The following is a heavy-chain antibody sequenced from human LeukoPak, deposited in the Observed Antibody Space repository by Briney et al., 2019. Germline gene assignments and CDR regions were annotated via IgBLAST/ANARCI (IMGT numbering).Heavy chain of an antibody. CDR1: GGSISSYC. CDR3: ARFSPFYYYGMDV. V-gene: IGHV4-59*01. CDR2: IYYSGST. J-gene: IGHJ6*02. Sequence: SETLSLTCTVSGGSISSYCWSWIRQPPGKGLEWIGYIYYSGSTNYNPSLKSRVTISVDTSKNQFSLKLSSVTAADTAVYYCARFSPFYYYGMDVWGQGTTVTVSS.